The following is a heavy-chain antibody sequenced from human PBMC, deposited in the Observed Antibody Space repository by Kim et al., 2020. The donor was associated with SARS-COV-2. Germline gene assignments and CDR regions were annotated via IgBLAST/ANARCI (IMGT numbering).Heavy chain of an antibody. CDR2: IYYSGST. D-gene: IGHD3-10*01. CDR3: AREGRYGSGLIDY. Sequence: SETLSLTCTVSGGSISSGGYYWSWIRQHPGKGLEWIGYIYYSGSTYYNPSLKSRVTISVDTSKNQFSLKLSSVTAADTAVYYCAREGRYGSGLIDYWGQGTLVTVSS. CDR1: GGSISSGGYY. J-gene: IGHJ4*02. V-gene: IGHV4-31*03.